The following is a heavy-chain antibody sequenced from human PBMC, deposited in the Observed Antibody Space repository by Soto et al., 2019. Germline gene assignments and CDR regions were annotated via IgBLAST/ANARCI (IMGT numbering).Heavy chain of an antibody. D-gene: IGHD3-9*01. V-gene: IGHV3-23*01. J-gene: IGHJ4*02. Sequence: GGSLRLSCAASGFTFSSYAMGWVRQAPGKGLEWVSAISGSGGSTYYADSVKGRFTISRDNSKNTLYLQMNSLRAEDTAVYYCAKAEDYDILTGYLGPVDYWGQGTLVTVSS. CDR1: GFTFSSYA. CDR2: ISGSGGST. CDR3: AKAEDYDILTGYLGPVDY.